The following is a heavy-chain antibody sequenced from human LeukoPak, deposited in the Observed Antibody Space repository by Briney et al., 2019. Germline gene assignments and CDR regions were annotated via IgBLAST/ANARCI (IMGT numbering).Heavy chain of an antibody. Sequence: KPGGSLRLSCAASGFTFSDYYMSWIRQAPGKGLEWVSYISSSGSTIYYADSVKGRFTISRDNAKNSLYLQMNSLRAEDTAVYYCAKSPGELLPFYYYYYMDVWGKGTTVTVSS. V-gene: IGHV3-11*01. CDR3: AKSPGELLPFYYYYYMDV. J-gene: IGHJ6*03. CDR2: ISSSGSTI. D-gene: IGHD1-26*01. CDR1: GFTFSDYY.